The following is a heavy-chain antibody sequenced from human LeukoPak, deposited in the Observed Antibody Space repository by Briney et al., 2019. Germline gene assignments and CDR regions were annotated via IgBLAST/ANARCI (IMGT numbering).Heavy chain of an antibody. CDR3: ARRNPYGSGSYDY. CDR1: GFTFSSYS. D-gene: IGHD3-10*01. Sequence: GGSLRLSCAASGFTFSSYSMNWVRQAPGKGLEWVSSISSRSDYIYYADSVKGRLTISRANAENSLYLQMNSLTAEDTAVYYCARRNPYGSGSYDYWGQGTLVTVSS. CDR2: ISSRSDYI. V-gene: IGHV3-21*01. J-gene: IGHJ4*02.